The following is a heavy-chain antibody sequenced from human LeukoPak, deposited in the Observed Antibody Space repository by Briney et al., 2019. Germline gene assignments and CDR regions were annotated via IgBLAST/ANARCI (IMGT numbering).Heavy chain of an antibody. V-gene: IGHV1-69*13. CDR2: IIPILGTA. D-gene: IGHD2-2*02. J-gene: IGHJ5*02. CDR1: RGTFSSYA. CDR3: ARDRPGRYCSSTRCYMASPFDP. Sequence: GASVKVSCKASRGTFSSYAISWVRQAPGQGLEWMGGIIPILGTANYAQKFQGRVTITADEFTSTAYMELSSLRSEDTAVYYCARDRPGRYCSSTRCYMASPFDPWGQGTLVTVSS.